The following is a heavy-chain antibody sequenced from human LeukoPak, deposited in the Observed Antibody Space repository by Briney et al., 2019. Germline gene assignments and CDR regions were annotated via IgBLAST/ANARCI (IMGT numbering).Heavy chain of an antibody. J-gene: IGHJ3*02. D-gene: IGHD2-15*01. CDR3: ASAPDRGSKPILGYCSGGSCHRQPKDAFDI. CDR1: GGTFSSYA. Sequence: GASVKVSSKASGGTFSSYAISWVRQAPGQGLEWMGRIIPILGIANYAQKVQGRVTITADKSTSTAYMELSSLRSEDTAVYYCASAPDRGSKPILGYCSGGSCHRQPKDAFDIWGQGTMVTVSS. V-gene: IGHV1-69*04. CDR2: IIPILGIA.